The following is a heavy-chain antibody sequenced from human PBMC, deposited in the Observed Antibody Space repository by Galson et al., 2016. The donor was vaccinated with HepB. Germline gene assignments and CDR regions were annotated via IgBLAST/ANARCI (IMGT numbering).Heavy chain of an antibody. J-gene: IGHJ4*02. CDR3: ASSHPRTAYFNF. V-gene: IGHV3-21*01. CDR1: GFTFTTYS. D-gene: IGHD5-18*01. CDR2: ISSRGDFI. Sequence: SLRLSCAASGFTFTTYSMNWVRQAPGKGLEWVSSISSRGDFIYYADSVKGRFTISVDTSKSQLSVELTSVTAADTAVYYCASSHPRTAYFNFWGQGTLVTFS.